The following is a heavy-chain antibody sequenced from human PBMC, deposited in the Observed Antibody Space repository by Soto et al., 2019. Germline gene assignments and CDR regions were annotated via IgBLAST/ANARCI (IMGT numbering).Heavy chain of an antibody. J-gene: IGHJ5*02. D-gene: IGHD3-3*01. V-gene: IGHV1-18*01. CDR2: ISAYNGNT. Sequence: SWLQHSPRQGLEWMGWISAYNGNTNYAQKLQGRVTMTTDTSTSTAYMELRSLRSDDTAVYYCASNYDFWSGGGWFDPWGQGTLVTVSS. CDR3: ASNYDFWSGGGWFDP.